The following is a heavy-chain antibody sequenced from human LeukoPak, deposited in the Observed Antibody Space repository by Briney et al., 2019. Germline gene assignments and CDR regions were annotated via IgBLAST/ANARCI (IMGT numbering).Heavy chain of an antibody. CDR2: INHSGST. D-gene: IGHD2-2*01. CDR3: ARAPPKYCSSTSCSFDP. J-gene: IGHJ5*02. V-gene: IGHV4-34*01. Sequence: SETLSLTCAVYGGSLSGYYWSWIRQPPGKGLEWIGEINHSGSTNYNPSLKSRVTISVDTSKNQFSLKLSSVTAADTAVYYCARAPPKYCSSTSCSFDPWGQGTLVTVSS. CDR1: GGSLSGYY.